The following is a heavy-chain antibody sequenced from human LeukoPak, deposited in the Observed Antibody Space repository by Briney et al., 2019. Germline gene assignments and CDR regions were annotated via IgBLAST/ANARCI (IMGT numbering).Heavy chain of an antibody. V-gene: IGHV3-73*01. J-gene: IGHJ4*02. CDR2: IRSKANSSAT. CDR1: GFTFSGSA. CDR3: TSRGFGELQKSYNY. Sequence: PGGALKLSCAASGFTFSGSAMHWVRQASGKGLEWVGRIRSKANSSATAYAASVNGRSTISRDDSKNTAYLQMNSLKTEDTAVYYCTSRGFGELQKSYNYWGQGTLVTVSS. D-gene: IGHD3-10*01.